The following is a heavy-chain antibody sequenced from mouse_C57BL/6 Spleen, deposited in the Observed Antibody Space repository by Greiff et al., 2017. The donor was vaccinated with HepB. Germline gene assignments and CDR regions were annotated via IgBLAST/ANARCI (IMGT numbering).Heavy chain of an antibody. V-gene: IGHV1-26*01. D-gene: IGHD1-1*01. CDR1: GYTFTDYY. Sequence: EVQLQQSGPELVKPGASVKISCKASGYTFTDYYMNWVKQSHGKSLEWIGDINPNNGGTSYNQKFKGKATLTVDKSSSTAYMELRSLTSEDSAVYYCARGTVVARTPCFDYWGQGTTLTVSS. CDR3: ARGTVVARTPCFDY. J-gene: IGHJ2*01. CDR2: INPNNGGT.